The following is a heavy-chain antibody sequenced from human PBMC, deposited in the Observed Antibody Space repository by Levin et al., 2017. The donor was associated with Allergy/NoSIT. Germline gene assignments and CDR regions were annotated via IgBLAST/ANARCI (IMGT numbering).Heavy chain of an antibody. CDR3: ARDLYGEQGY. CDR1: GFTVSSND. V-gene: IGHV3-66*02. Sequence: SCAASGFTVSSNDMSWVRQAPGKGLEWVSVIHTGGTTFYADSVKGRFTISRDNSKNTLFLQMNNLKAEDTAVYYCARDLYGEQGYWGQGALVTASS. J-gene: IGHJ4*02. CDR2: IHTGGTT. D-gene: IGHD4-17*01.